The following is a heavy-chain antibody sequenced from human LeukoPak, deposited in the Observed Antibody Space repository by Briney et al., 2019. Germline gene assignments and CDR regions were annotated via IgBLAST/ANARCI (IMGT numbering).Heavy chain of an antibody. CDR2: ISGSGGST. J-gene: IGHJ5*02. V-gene: IGHV3-23*01. D-gene: IGHD2-2*02. CDR3: AKDGVVPAAIPVSGFQLWFDP. CDR1: GFTFSSYA. Sequence: PGGSLRLSCAASGFTFSSYAMSWVRQAPGKGLEWVSAISGSGGSTYYADSVKGRFTISRDNSKNTLYLQMNSLRAEDTAVYYCAKDGVVPAAIPVSGFQLWFDPWGQGTLVTVSS.